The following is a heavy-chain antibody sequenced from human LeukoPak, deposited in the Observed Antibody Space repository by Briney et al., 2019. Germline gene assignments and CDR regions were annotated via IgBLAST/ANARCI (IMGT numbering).Heavy chain of an antibody. CDR1: GGSFSGYY. Sequence: SETLSLTCGVYGGSFSGYYWSWIRQPPGKGLGWIGEINHSGNTNYKPSLKSRVTMSVDTSKNEFSLRLSSVTAADTAVYYCARRDSSGWHPDWYFDLWGRGTLVTVSS. V-gene: IGHV4-34*01. CDR2: INHSGNT. J-gene: IGHJ2*01. D-gene: IGHD6-19*01. CDR3: ARRDSSGWHPDWYFDL.